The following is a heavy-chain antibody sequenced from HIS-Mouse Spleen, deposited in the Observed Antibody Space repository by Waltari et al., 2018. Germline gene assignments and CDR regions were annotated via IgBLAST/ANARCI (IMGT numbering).Heavy chain of an antibody. CDR1: GGSISSSSYH. J-gene: IGHJ2*01. D-gene: IGHD6-13*01. CDR2: IYYSGST. V-gene: IGHV4-39*07. Sequence: QLQLQESGPGLVKPSGTLSLTCTVSGGSISSSSYHWAWIRQPPGKGLEWIGSIYYSGSTYYNPSLKSRVTISVDTSKNQFSLKLSSVTAADTAVYYCAREIPYSSSWYDWYFDLWGRGTLVTVSS. CDR3: AREIPYSSSWYDWYFDL.